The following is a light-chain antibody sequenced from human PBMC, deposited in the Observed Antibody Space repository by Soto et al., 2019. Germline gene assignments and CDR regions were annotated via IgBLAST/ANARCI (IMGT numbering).Light chain of an antibody. J-gene: IGKJ5*01. CDR2: GAS. Sequence: IKMNQSPSSRSSSLRDGVTITCRASQGIRGSLNWYQQKPGNAPKLLIYGASTLQSGVPSRFSGSGSGTDYTLTISSPTPEVFATDYCQPSYRTPTFGQGTRLEIK. CDR1: QGIRGS. V-gene: IGKV1-39*01. CDR3: QPSYRTPT.